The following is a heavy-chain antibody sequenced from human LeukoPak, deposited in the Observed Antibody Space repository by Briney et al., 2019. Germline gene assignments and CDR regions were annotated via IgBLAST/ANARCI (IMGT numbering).Heavy chain of an antibody. V-gene: IGHV3-74*01. D-gene: IGHD3-3*01. CDR1: GFTFSSYW. Sequence: GGSLRLSCAASGFTFSSYWMHWVRQAPGKGLVWVSRINTDGSSTSYADSVKGRFTISRDNAKNTLYLQMNSLRAEDTAVYYCARAHYDCWSGYRRFDPWGQGTLVTVSS. J-gene: IGHJ5*02. CDR2: INTDGSST. CDR3: ARAHYDCWSGYRRFDP.